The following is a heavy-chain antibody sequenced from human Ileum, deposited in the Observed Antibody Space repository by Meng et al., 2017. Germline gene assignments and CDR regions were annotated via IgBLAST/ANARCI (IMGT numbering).Heavy chain of an antibody. CDR3: ARHGGYYQGF. D-gene: IGHD4-23*01. Sequence: QVPLPASGPGLVTPSWPLFRPCPVSSGSIASDTYWGWVRLPPGKGLEWLGQISHSGSTFYNPSLKRRVTMSVDKSKSQFSLMLTSVTAADTAVYYCARHGGYYQGFWGQGTLVTVSS. CDR1: SGSIASDTY. J-gene: IGHJ4*02. CDR2: ISHSGST. V-gene: IGHV4-4*02.